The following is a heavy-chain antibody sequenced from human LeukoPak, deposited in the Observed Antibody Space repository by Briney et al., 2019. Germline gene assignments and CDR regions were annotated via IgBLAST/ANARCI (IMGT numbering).Heavy chain of an antibody. V-gene: IGHV4-39*01. J-gene: IGHJ4*02. D-gene: IGHD3-10*01. CDR3: ARLRPPRYYGSGTYYGLYYFDY. CDR1: GGSISSSSYY. CDR2: IYYSGST. Sequence: SETLSLTCTVSGGSISSSSYYWGWIRQPPGKGLEWIGSIYYSGSTYYNPSLRSRVTIPVDTSKNQFSLKLSSVTAADTAVYYCARLRPPRYYGSGTYYGLYYFDYWGQGTLVTVSS.